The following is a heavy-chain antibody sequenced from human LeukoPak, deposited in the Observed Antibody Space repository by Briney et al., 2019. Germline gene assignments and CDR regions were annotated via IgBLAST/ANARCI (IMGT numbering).Heavy chain of an antibody. J-gene: IGHJ4*02. CDR2: INPNTGGT. Sequence: ASVKVSCKASGYTFTDYYLHWVRQAPGQGLQWMGWINPNTGGTNYAQKFQGRVTMTRDTSISTAYMELSRLRSDDTAVYYCARDQRSSSSSFPLGYWGQGTLVTVSS. D-gene: IGHD6-6*01. CDR3: ARDQRSSSSSFPLGY. CDR1: GYTFTDYY. V-gene: IGHV1-2*02.